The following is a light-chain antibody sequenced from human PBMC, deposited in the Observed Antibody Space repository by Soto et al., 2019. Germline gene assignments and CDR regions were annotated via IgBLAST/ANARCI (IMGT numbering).Light chain of an antibody. J-gene: IGKJ5*01. CDR2: AAS. CDR3: QQSYSTSIT. Sequence: EIDVTQSKSSLSASVGDRVTITCRASQSISSYLNWYQQKPGKAPKLLIYAASSLQSGVPSRFSGSGSGTDFTLTISSLQPEDFATYYCQQSYSTSITFGQGTRPAIK. CDR1: QSISSY. V-gene: IGKV1-39*01.